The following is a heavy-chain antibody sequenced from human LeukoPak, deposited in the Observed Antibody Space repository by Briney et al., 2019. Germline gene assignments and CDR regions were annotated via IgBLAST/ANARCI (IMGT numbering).Heavy chain of an antibody. CDR2: IYYSGST. D-gene: IGHD3-16*01. Sequence: PSETLSLTCTVSGGSISSSSYYWGWIRQPPGKGLEWIGSIYYSGSTYYNPSLKSRVTISVDTSKNQFSLKLSSVTAADTAVYYCARVGEGDNFDYWGQGTLVTVSS. CDR3: ARVGEGDNFDY. J-gene: IGHJ4*02. V-gene: IGHV4-39*07. CDR1: GGSISSSSYY.